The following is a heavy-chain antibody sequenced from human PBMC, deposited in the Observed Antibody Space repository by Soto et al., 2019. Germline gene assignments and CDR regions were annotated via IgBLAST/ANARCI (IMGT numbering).Heavy chain of an antibody. CDR1: GFSFSSFA. J-gene: IGHJ4*02. CDR2: ISDDGASI. V-gene: IGHV3-48*03. D-gene: IGHD5-18*01. CDR3: ARENSVQAWLHHFDH. Sequence: GGSLRLSCEASGFSFSSFAMNWVRQAPGRGLEWVSYISDDGASIYYADSLKGRFTISRDNAKNSLSLQMDNLRAEDTAVYYCARENSVQAWLHHFDHWGLGTLVTVSS.